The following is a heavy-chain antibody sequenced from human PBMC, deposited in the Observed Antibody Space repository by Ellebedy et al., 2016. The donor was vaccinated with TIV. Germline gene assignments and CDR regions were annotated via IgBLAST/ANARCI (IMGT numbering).Heavy chain of an antibody. Sequence: MPGGSLRLSCSVSGGSVSSGRSYWSWVRQPPGQGLEWIGYITWRGSTNYNPSLKSRITISMDTSKNQIALMVRSVTAADTAIYYCAREEGFGGACFDPWGQGTLVIVSS. V-gene: IGHV4-61*01. D-gene: IGHD3-10*01. J-gene: IGHJ5*02. CDR2: ITWRGST. CDR1: GGSVSSGRSY. CDR3: AREEGFGGACFDP.